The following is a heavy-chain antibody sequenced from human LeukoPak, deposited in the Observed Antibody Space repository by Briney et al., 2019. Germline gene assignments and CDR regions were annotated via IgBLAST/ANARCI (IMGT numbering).Heavy chain of an antibody. CDR1: GGTFSSYA. Sequence: GASVKVSCKASGGTFSSYAISWVRQAPGQGLEWMGGIIPIFGTANYAQKFQGRVTITADESTSTAYMELSSLRSEDTAVYYCARERGYGVGAFDIWGQGTMVTVSS. J-gene: IGHJ3*02. CDR2: IIPIFGTA. V-gene: IGHV1-69*13. D-gene: IGHD4-17*01. CDR3: ARERGYGVGAFDI.